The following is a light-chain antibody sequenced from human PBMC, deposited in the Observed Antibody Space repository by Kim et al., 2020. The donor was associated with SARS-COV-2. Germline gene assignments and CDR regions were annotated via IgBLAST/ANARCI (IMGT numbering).Light chain of an antibody. J-gene: IGLJ3*02. V-gene: IGLV2-8*01. CDR1: SSDVGGYNY. CDR3: TSYGGRHNLV. CDR2: EVI. Sequence: QSAPTQPPSTSGSPGQSVAISCTGTSSDVGGYNYVSWYQQHPGKAPKLMIYEVIKRPSGVPDRFSGSKSGNTASLTVSGLQAEDEADYYCTSYGGRHNLVFGGGTQLTVL.